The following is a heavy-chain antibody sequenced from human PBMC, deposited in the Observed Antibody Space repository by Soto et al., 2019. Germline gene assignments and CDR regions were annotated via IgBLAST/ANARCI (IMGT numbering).Heavy chain of an antibody. D-gene: IGHD6-13*01. J-gene: IGHJ4*02. CDR3: ARSPYTNSWYYFDY. CDR2: ISTYNGNT. Sequence: QVPLVQSGAEVKKPGASVKVSCKTPGYTFTMYGISWVRQAPEQGLEWMGWISTYNGNTNSAQKFQGRVTMTTDTATSTAYMELRRLRAEDTAVYYCARSPYTNSWYYFDYWGQGTLVTVSS. V-gene: IGHV1-18*01. CDR1: GYTFTMYG.